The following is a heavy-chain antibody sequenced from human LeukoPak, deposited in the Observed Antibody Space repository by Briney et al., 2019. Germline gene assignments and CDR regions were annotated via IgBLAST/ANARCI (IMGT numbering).Heavy chain of an antibody. CDR1: GGSIRGYY. J-gene: IGHJ6*03. CDR2: IYSSGST. CDR3: ARVFDSGSQAYFYYMDV. D-gene: IGHD3-10*01. Sequence: SETLSLTCNASGGSIRGYYWSWIRQPPGKGLVWIGYIYSSGSTNYNPSLKSRVTMSVDTSKNQFSLKVSSVTAADTAVYYCARVFDSGSQAYFYYMDVWGKGTTVTISS. V-gene: IGHV4-59*01.